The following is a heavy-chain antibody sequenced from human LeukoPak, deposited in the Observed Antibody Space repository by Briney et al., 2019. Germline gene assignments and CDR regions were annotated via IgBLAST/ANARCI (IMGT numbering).Heavy chain of an antibody. J-gene: IGHJ4*02. CDR2: ISSGSSYI. CDR3: ARVSGSYLYYFDY. CDR1: GLTFSRYS. V-gene: IGHV3-21*01. Sequence: GGSLRLSCAAPGLTFSRYSMNWVRQAPGKGLEWVSSISSGSSYIYYADSVKGRFTISRDNSKNTLYLQMNSLRAEDTAVYYCARVSGSYLYYFDYWGQGTLVTVSS. D-gene: IGHD1-26*01.